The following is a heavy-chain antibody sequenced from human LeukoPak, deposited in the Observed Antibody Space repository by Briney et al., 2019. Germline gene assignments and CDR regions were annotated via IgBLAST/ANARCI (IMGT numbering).Heavy chain of an antibody. CDR1: GFTFTSYW. CDR3: AKDLSGSQRADAFDI. Sequence: PGGSLRLSCAASGFTFTSYWMHWVRQAPGKGLVWVSRIDSGGSGISYADSVKGRFTISRDNAKNSLYLQMNSLRAEDTALYYCAKDLSGSQRADAFDIWGQGTMVTVSS. V-gene: IGHV3-74*01. D-gene: IGHD1-26*01. J-gene: IGHJ3*02. CDR2: IDSGGSGI.